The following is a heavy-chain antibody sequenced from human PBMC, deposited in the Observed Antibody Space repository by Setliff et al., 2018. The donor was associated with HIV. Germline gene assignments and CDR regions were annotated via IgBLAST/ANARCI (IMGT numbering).Heavy chain of an antibody. CDR1: GFTFGDYA. V-gene: IGHV3-49*04. J-gene: IGHJ6*02. D-gene: IGHD3-3*01. CDR2: IRSKAYGGTT. Sequence: PGGSLRLSCTASGFTFGDYAMSWVRQAPGKGLAWVGFIRSKAYGGTTEYAASVKGRFTISRDDSKSIAYLQMNSLKTEDTAVYYCTRGGGYSNFWSGYSPVYYYGMDVWGQGTTVTVSS. CDR3: TRGGGYSNFWSGYSPVYYYGMDV.